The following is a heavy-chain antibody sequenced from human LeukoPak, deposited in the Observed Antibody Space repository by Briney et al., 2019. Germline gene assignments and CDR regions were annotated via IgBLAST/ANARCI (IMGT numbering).Heavy chain of an antibody. CDR1: GFTFSSYW. CDR2: IKQDGSEK. V-gene: IGHV3-7*01. CDR3: ARDKGQCGGGDCYFYYYYGMDV. J-gene: IGHJ6*02. Sequence: GGSLRLSCGASGFTFSSYWMSWVRQAPGKGLEWVANIKQDGSEKYYVDSVKGRFTISRDNAKNSLYLQMNSLRAEDTAVYYCARDKGQCGGGDCYFYYYYGMDVWGQGTTVTVSS. D-gene: IGHD2-21*02.